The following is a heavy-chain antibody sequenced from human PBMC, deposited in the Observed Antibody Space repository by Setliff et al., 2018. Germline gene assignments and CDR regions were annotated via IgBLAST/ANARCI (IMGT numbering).Heavy chain of an antibody. CDR2: ISYDGSNK. D-gene: IGHD3-22*01. CDR1: GFTFSSYA. V-gene: IGHV3-30-3*02. CDR3: AKNHDSRCYGMDV. Sequence: GGSLRLSCAASGFTFSSYAMHWVRQAPGKGLEWVAVISYDGSNKYYADSVKGRFTTSRDNSKNTLYLQMNSLRAEDTAVYYCAKNHDSRCYGMDVWGQGTTVTVSS. J-gene: IGHJ6*02.